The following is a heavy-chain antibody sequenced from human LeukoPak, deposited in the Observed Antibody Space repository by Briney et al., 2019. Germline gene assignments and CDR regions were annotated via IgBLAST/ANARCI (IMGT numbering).Heavy chain of an antibody. D-gene: IGHD3-10*01. CDR2: IDPSDSYT. Sequence: GESLKISCKGSGYSFTSYWSSWVRQIPGKGLEWRGRIDPSDSYTNYSPFFQGHVTISADKSISTAYLQWSSLKASDTAMYYCDWFGELLTIWGQGSLVTVSS. V-gene: IGHV5-10-1*01. J-gene: IGHJ4*02. CDR3: DWFGELLTI. CDR1: GYSFTSYW.